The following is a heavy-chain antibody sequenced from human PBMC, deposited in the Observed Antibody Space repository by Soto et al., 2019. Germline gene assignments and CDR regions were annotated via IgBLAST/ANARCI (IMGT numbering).Heavy chain of an antibody. CDR2: INPNSGGT. D-gene: IGHD3-9*01. CDR3: ARDNDSSRGPGAFDI. CDR1: GYTFTGYY. V-gene: IGHV1-2*04. J-gene: IGHJ3*02. Sequence: ASVKVSCKASGYTFTGYYMHWVRQAPGQGLEWMGWINPNSGGTNYAQKFQGWVTMTRDTSISTAYMELSRLRSDDTAVYYCARDNDSSRGPGAFDIWGQGTMVTVSS.